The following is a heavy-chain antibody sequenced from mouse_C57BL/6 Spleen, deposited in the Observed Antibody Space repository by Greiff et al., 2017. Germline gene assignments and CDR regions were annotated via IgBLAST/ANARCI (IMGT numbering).Heavy chain of an antibody. CDR3: ARGGDYYGSSYFSAY. V-gene: IGHV1-80*01. CDR1: GYAFSSYW. J-gene: IGHJ3*01. CDR2: IYPGDGDT. D-gene: IGHD1-1*01. Sequence: QVQLKESGAELVKPGASVKISCKASGYAFSSYWMNWVKQRPGKGLEWIGQIYPGDGDTNYNGKFKGQATLTADKSSSTAYMQLSSLTSEDSAVYFCARGGDYYGSSYFSAYWGPETLVTVSA.